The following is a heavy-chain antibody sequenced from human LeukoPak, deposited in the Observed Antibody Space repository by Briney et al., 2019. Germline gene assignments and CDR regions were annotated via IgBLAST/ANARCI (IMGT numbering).Heavy chain of an antibody. CDR1: GGSISSYY. V-gene: IGHV4-59*05. J-gene: IGHJ5*02. Sequence: SETLSLTCTVSGGSISSYYWSWIRQPAGKGLEWIGSIYYSGSTYYNPSLKSRVTISVDTSKNQFSLKLSSVTAADTAVYYCARFGSGGRWFDPWGQGILVTVSS. CDR2: IYYSGST. D-gene: IGHD3-10*01. CDR3: ARFGSGGRWFDP.